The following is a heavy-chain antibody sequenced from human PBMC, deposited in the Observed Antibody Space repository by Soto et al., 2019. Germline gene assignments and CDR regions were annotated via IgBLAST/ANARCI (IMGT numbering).Heavy chain of an antibody. J-gene: IGHJ5*02. CDR3: ARDPAP. CDR1: GGSISGYY. V-gene: IGHV4-59*12. CDR2: IYYSGTT. Sequence: ASETLSLTCTVSGGSISGYYWSWIRQPPGKGLEWIGNIYYSGTTNYNPSLKSRVTISVDTSKNQFSLKLTSVTAADTAVYYCARDPAPWGQGTLVTVSS.